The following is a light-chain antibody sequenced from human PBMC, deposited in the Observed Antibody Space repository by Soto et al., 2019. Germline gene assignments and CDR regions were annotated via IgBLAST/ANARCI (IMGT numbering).Light chain of an antibody. Sequence: DIVMTQSPDSLAVSLGERATINCKSSQSVLYSPNDKNCLAWYQQKAGQPPRLLIYWASTRESGVPDRFSGSGSGTDFTLTISSLQAEDVAVYYCQQYYSTPWTFGQGTKVEIK. CDR1: QSVLYSPNDKNC. CDR3: QQYYSTPWT. CDR2: WAS. V-gene: IGKV4-1*01. J-gene: IGKJ1*01.